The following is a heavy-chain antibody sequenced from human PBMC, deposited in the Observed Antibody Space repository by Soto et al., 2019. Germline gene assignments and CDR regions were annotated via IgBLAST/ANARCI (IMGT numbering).Heavy chain of an antibody. CDR3: ARSSGWLHDY. CDR2: IKQDGSER. CDR1: GFSLSGYW. V-gene: IGHV3-7*01. D-gene: IGHD6-19*01. J-gene: IGHJ4*02. Sequence: PGGSLRLSCAASGFSLSGYWMKWVRQAPGRGLEWVAIIKQDGSERYYVDSVKGRFTISRDNAKNSLYLQMSSLRVEDTALYYCARSSGWLHDYWGQGTLVTVSS.